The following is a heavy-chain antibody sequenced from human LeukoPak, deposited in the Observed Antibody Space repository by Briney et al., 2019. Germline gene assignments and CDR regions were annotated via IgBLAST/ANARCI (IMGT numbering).Heavy chain of an antibody. D-gene: IGHD6-6*01. Sequence: GGSLRLSCVASGFTFSAYAMSWVRQVPGKGLECVSTITGSGGNTYYVYSVKGPFTISRDNSKNTLYLQMNSLRVEDTAVYYCVKDGGSSGHYSMDVWGKGTTVTVSS. V-gene: IGHV3-23*01. CDR1: GFTFSAYA. CDR2: ITGSGGNT. J-gene: IGHJ6*03. CDR3: VKDGGSSGHYSMDV.